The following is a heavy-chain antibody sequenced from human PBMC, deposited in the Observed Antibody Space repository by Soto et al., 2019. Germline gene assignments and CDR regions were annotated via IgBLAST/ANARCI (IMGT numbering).Heavy chain of an antibody. Sequence: SETLSLTCTVSGASISSYFWSWIRQPAGKGLEWIGRIFSSGSTSFNPSLESRVAMSVDTSKNHFSLNLSSVTAADMAVYYCAREGSYSAYNFAHGIQLWSFDFWGQGALVTVSS. D-gene: IGHD5-12*01. CDR2: IFSSGST. CDR3: AREGSYSAYNFAHGIQLWSFDF. CDR1: GASISSYF. V-gene: IGHV4-4*07. J-gene: IGHJ4*02.